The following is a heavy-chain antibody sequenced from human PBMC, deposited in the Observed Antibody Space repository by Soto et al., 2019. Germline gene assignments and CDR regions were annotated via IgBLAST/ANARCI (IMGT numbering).Heavy chain of an antibody. Sequence: ASVKVSCKASGYPFASYDINWVRQASGQELEWMGWMNPNSGNTGDAEKLQGRVTMTRKTSISTAYMELSSLRSEDTAVYYCAKLRETYSSSLKFDYWGQGTLVNVSA. CDR2: MNPNSGNT. CDR3: AKLRETYSSSLKFDY. D-gene: IGHD6-6*01. V-gene: IGHV1-8*01. J-gene: IGHJ4*02. CDR1: GYPFASYD.